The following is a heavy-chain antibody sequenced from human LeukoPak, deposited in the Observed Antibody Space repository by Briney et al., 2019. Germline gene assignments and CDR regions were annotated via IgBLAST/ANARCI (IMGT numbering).Heavy chain of an antibody. D-gene: IGHD3-9*01. CDR3: ARPYSDYDILTGYYDY. J-gene: IGHJ4*02. V-gene: IGHV5-51*01. CDR2: IYPGDSDT. Sequence: GASLKISCKASGYSFPSYWIAWVRPMPGKGLEWMGVIYPGDSDTRYSPSFQGQVTISADKSISTAYLQWSSLKASDTAMYYCARPYSDYDILTGYYDYWGQGTLVTVSS. CDR1: GYSFPSYW.